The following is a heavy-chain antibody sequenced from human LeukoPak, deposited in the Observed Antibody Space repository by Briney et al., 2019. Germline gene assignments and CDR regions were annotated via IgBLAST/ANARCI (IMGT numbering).Heavy chain of an antibody. CDR1: GGSISSYY. CDR3: ARGVTSALDAFDI. V-gene: IGHV4-59*01. CDR2: LYNSGST. J-gene: IGHJ3*02. D-gene: IGHD1-26*01. Sequence: PSETLSLTCTVSGGSISSYYWNWMRQPPGKGLEWIGYLYNSGSTNYNPSLKSRLTISVDMSKNQLSLKLSSVTAADTAVYYCARGVTSALDAFDIWGEGKTCTVSS.